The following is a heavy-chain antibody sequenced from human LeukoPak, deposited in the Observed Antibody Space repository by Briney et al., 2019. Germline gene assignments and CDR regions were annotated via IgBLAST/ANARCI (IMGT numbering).Heavy chain of an antibody. CDR3: TRERGATSYYDSSGYSDY. Sequence: PGGSLRLSCTASGFTFGDYAMSWFRQAPGKGLEWVGFIRSKAYGGTTEYAASVKGRFTTSRDDSKSIAYLQMNSLKTEDTAVYYCTRERGATSYYDSSGYSDYWGQGTLVTVSS. CDR1: GFTFGDYA. J-gene: IGHJ4*02. CDR2: IRSKAYGGTT. V-gene: IGHV3-49*03. D-gene: IGHD3-22*01.